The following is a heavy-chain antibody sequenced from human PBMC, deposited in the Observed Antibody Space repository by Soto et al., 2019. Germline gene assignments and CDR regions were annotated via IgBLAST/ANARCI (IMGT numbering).Heavy chain of an antibody. CDR1: GGSISSGGYY. CDR3: ARVTRLNSFDY. D-gene: IGHD3-22*01. V-gene: IGHV4-31*03. CDR2: IYYSGST. Sequence: LSLTCTVSGGSISSGGYYWSWIRQHPGKGLEWIGYIYYSGSTYYNPSLKSRVTISVDTSKNQFSLKLSSVTAADTAVYYCARVTRLNSFDYWGQGTLVTVSS. J-gene: IGHJ4*02.